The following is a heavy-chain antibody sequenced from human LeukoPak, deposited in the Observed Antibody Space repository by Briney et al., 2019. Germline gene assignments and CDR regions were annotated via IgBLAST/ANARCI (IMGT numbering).Heavy chain of an antibody. V-gene: IGHV4-59*01. D-gene: IGHD2/OR15-2a*01. CDR2: MFYTGST. CDR1: GGSISRYY. CDR3: ATGAYNTLSEGPYFDYMDV. Sequence: PSETLSLTCSVSGGSISRYYWSWLRQSPGKGLEWIGYMFYTGSTNYNPSLKSRVTMSLDTSKNQFSLKLTSVTAADTAVYLCATGAYNTLSEGPYFDYMDVWGKGTTVTVSS. J-gene: IGHJ6*03.